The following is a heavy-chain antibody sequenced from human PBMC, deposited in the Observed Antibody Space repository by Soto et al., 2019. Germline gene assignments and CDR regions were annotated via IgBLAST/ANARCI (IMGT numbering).Heavy chain of an antibody. CDR3: ANLGFNRAVASVY. D-gene: IGHD6-19*01. V-gene: IGHV3-23*01. J-gene: IGHJ4*02. CDR2: ISGSGDFT. CDR1: EFTFSNYA. Sequence: GGSLRLSCAVSEFTFSNYAMSWVRQAPGKGLEWVSAISGSGDFTLYADSVKGRFTISRDNSKDTLYLHMNSLRDEDTAVYYCANLGFNRAVASVYWGQGTLVTVSS.